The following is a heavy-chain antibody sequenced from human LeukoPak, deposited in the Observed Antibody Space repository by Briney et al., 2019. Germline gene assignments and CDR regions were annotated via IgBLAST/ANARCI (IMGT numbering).Heavy chain of an antibody. CDR2: IRYDGSNK. D-gene: IGHD1-26*01. Sequence: PGGSLRLSCAASGFTFSSYGMHWVRQAPGKGLEWVAFIRYDGSNKYYADSVKGRFTISRDNSKNTLYLQMNSLRAEDTAVYYCAKDRSSGLLGMRGCDYWGQGTLVTVSS. V-gene: IGHV3-30*02. J-gene: IGHJ4*02. CDR1: GFTFSSYG. CDR3: AKDRSSGLLGMRGCDY.